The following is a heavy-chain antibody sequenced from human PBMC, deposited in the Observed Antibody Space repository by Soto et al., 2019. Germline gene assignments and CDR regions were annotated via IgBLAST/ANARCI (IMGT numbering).Heavy chain of an antibody. CDR3: ARATTRGDFDY. CDR2: IYYSGST. CDR1: GGSINSGGYY. V-gene: IGHV4-31*03. Sequence: QVQLQESGPRLVKPSQTLSLTCTVSGGSINSGGYYWSWVRQHPGKGLEWIGYIYYSGSTYYNPSLKSRLNVTVDSSKKNCSLKLTSVTAADAAVYYCARATTRGDFDYWGPGTLVTVSS. J-gene: IGHJ4*02. D-gene: IGHD1-7*01.